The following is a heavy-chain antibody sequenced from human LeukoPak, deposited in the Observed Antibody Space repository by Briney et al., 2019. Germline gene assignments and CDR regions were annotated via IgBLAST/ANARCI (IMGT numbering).Heavy chain of an antibody. CDR3: ARDVRSSSTSCPDY. CDR1: GYTFTSYG. CDR2: ISAYKVNT. V-gene: IGHV1-18*01. D-gene: IGHD2-2*01. J-gene: IGHJ4*02. Sequence: ASVKVSCKASGYTFTSYGISWVRQAPGQGLEWMGWISAYKVNTNYAQKLQGRVTMTTDTSTITAYIELSRLRSDDTNVYYCARDVRSSSTSCPDYWGQGTLVTVSS.